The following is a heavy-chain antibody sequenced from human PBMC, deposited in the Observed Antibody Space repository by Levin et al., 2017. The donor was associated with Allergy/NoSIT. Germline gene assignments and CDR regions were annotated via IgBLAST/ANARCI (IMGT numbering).Heavy chain of an antibody. CDR1: GYSFSNYG. CDR3: ARDQDRNWPDY. CDR2: INPYNDKT. Sequence: GESLKISCKASGYSFSNYGISWVRQAPGQGLEWMGWINPYNDKTVYAQKFQGRVTMTTDTSTSTAYMELRSLRSDDTAVYYCARDQDRNWPDYWGQGSLVTVSS. J-gene: IGHJ4*02. V-gene: IGHV1-18*01.